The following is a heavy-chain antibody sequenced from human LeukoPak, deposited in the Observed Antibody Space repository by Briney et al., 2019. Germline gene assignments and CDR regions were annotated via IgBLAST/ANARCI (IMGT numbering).Heavy chain of an antibody. Sequence: GGSLRLSCAASGFTVSSNYMSWVRQAPGKGLEWVSVISGSGGSTYYADSVKGRFTISRDNSKNTLYLQMNSLRAEDTAVYYCAKRLARGSFDYWGQGTLVTVSS. CDR3: AKRLARGSFDY. D-gene: IGHD3-10*01. V-gene: IGHV3-23*01. J-gene: IGHJ4*02. CDR2: ISGSGGST. CDR1: GFTVSSNY.